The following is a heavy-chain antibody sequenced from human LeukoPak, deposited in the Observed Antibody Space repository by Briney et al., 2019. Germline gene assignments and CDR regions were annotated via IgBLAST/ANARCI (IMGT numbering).Heavy chain of an antibody. CDR3: ARDPGNDYFFDY. Sequence: GASVKVSCKASGYTFTSYAMHWVRQAPGQRLEWMGWINAGNGNTKYSQKFQGRVTITRDTSTSTVYMELSGLRSDDTALYFCARDPGNDYFFDYWGQGTLVTVSS. D-gene: IGHD3-16*01. V-gene: IGHV1-3*01. CDR1: GYTFTSYA. J-gene: IGHJ4*02. CDR2: INAGNGNT.